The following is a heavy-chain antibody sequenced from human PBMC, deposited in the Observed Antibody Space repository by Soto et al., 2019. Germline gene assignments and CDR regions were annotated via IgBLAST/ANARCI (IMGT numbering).Heavy chain of an antibody. CDR3: ARHLGIVVVPAARIDNWFDP. CDR2: IIPIFGTA. J-gene: IGHJ5*02. V-gene: IGHV1-69*13. Sequence: SVKVSCKASGGTFSSYAISWVRQAPGQGLEWMGGIIPIFGTANYAQKFQGRVTITADESTSTAYMELSSLRSEDTAVYYCARHLGIVVVPAARIDNWFDPWGQGTLVTVSS. CDR1: GGTFSSYA. D-gene: IGHD2-2*01.